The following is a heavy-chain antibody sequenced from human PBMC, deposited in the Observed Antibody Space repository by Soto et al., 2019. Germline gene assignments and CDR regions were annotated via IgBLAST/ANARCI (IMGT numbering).Heavy chain of an antibody. CDR1: GGSISSYY. V-gene: IGHV4-59*01. J-gene: IGHJ4*02. CDR3: ARGSFVRNYDILTGYYTGPGPFDY. CDR2: IYYSGST. D-gene: IGHD3-9*01. Sequence: SETLSLTCTVSGGSISSYYWSWIRQPPGKGLEWIGYIYYSGSTNYNPSLKSRVTISVDTSKNQFSLKLSSVTAADTAVYYCARGSFVRNYDILTGYYTGPGPFDYWGQGTLVTVSS.